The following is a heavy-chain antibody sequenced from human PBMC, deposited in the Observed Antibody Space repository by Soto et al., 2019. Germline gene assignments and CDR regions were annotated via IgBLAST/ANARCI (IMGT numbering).Heavy chain of an antibody. CDR1: GFSLSTSGVG. CDR3: AHRQSLIVATMGAFHI. V-gene: IGHV2-5*01. D-gene: IGHD5-12*01. Sequence: PTLVNPTQTLTLTCTFSGFSLSTSGVGVGWIRQSPGKALEWLALIYWNDDKRYSPSLKSRLTITKDTSKNQVVLTMTNMDPVDTATYYXAHRQSLIVATMGAFHIWGQGTMVTVSS. CDR2: IYWNDDK. J-gene: IGHJ3*02.